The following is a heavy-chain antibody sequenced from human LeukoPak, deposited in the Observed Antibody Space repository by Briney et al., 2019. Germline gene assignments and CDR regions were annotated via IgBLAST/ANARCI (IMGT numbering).Heavy chain of an antibody. Sequence: ASVKVSCKASGYTFTSYAMNWVRQAPGQGLEWMGWINTNTGNPTYAQGFTGRFVFSLDTSVSTAYLQISSLKAEDTAVYYCARATAEMGSVSRIVVVTATAFDYWGQGTLVTVSS. D-gene: IGHD2-21*02. J-gene: IGHJ4*02. CDR1: GYTFTSYA. CDR3: ARATAEMGSVSRIVVVTATAFDY. V-gene: IGHV7-4-1*02. CDR2: INTNTGNP.